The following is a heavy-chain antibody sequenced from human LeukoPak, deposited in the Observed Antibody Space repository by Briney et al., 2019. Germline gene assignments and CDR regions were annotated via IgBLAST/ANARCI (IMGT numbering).Heavy chain of an antibody. V-gene: IGHV3-21*01. D-gene: IGHD1-1*01. CDR1: GFTFSSYS. Sequence: PGGSLRLSCAASGFTFSSYSRNWVRQAPGKGLEWVSSISSSSSYIYYADSVKGRFTISRDNAKNSLYLQMNSLRAEDTAVYYCARERGTQMGAAFDIWGQGTMVTVSS. J-gene: IGHJ3*02. CDR2: ISSSSSYI. CDR3: ARERGTQMGAAFDI.